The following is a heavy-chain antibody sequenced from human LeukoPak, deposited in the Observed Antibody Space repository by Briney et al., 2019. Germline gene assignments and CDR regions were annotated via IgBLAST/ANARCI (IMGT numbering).Heavy chain of an antibody. CDR2: ISTYNSKT. J-gene: IGHJ5*02. CDR3: ARDMVGLAADGNWFAP. Sequence: ASVKVSCKASGYTFSSYGISWVRQAPGQGREWMGWISTYNSKTKYAEKVQGRVTMNKDTSTTTAYMELRTLRSDDTVVYYCARDMVGLAADGNWFAPWGQGTLVTVSS. D-gene: IGHD6-13*01. CDR1: GYTFSSYG. V-gene: IGHV1-18*01.